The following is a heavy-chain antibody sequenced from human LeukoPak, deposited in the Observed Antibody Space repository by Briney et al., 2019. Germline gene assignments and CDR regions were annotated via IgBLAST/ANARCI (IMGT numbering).Heavy chain of an antibody. D-gene: IGHD3-9*01. CDR3: ATGTFDCHDY. CDR2: ISGSGSST. J-gene: IGHJ4*02. Sequence: PGGSLRLSCAASGFTFSSYAMSWVRQAPGKGLEWVSAISGSGSSTYYADTVKGRFTISRDNSKNTLYLQMNSLRAEDTAVYYCATGTFDCHDYWGQGTLVTVSS. V-gene: IGHV3-23*01. CDR1: GFTFSSYA.